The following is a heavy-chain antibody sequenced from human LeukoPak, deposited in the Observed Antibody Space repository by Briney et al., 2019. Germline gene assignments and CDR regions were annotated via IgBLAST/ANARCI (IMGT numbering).Heavy chain of an antibody. D-gene: IGHD3-9*01. CDR1: GYTFTRYG. Sequence: ASVKVSCKASGYTFTRYGISWVRQAPGQGLEWMGWISAYNGDTNYAQKAQGRVTMTTDTSTSTAYMELRSLRSDDTAVYYCARDRVLRYFDWSNLGNWFDPWGQGTLVTVSS. V-gene: IGHV1-18*01. CDR3: ARDRVLRYFDWSNLGNWFDP. CDR2: ISAYNGDT. J-gene: IGHJ5*02.